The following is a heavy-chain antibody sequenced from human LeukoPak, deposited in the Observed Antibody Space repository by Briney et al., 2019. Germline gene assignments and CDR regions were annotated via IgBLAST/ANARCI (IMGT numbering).Heavy chain of an antibody. J-gene: IGHJ4*02. CDR2: ISSSSSYI. Sequence: GGSLRLSCAASGFTFSSYSMNWVRQAPGKGLEWVSSISSSSSYIYYADSVKGRFTISRDNAKNSLYLQMHSLRAEETAVYYCARDVSYDSSGYYQYFDYWGQGTLVTVSS. V-gene: IGHV3-21*01. D-gene: IGHD3-22*01. CDR3: ARDVSYDSSGYYQYFDY. CDR1: GFTFSSYS.